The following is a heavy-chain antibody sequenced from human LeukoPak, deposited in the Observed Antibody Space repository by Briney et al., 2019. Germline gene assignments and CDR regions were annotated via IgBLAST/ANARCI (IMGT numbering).Heavy chain of an antibody. CDR3: ARYVVVTPYFDY. CDR2: IYYSGST. Sequence: PSETLSLTCTVSGGSISSYYWSWIRQPPGKGLEWIGYIYYSGSTNYNPSLKSRVTISVDTSKNQFSLKLSSVTAADTAVYYCARYVVVTPYFDYGGQGTLVTVSS. J-gene: IGHJ4*02. V-gene: IGHV4-59*01. CDR1: GGSISSYY. D-gene: IGHD2-21*02.